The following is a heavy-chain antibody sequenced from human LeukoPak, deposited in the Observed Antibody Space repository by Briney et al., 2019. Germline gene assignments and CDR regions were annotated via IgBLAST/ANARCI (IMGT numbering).Heavy chain of an antibody. CDR1: GYTFTKYG. CDR3: TRDGDSGPTCGGISHY. V-gene: IGHV1-18*01. CDR2: IGTHTGNR. J-gene: IGHJ4*02. D-gene: IGHD3-16*01. Sequence: GASVKVSCKASGYTFTKYGVSWVRQAPGQGLEWMGWIGTHTGNRNYVKKFQGRVTLTTETSTSTAYMELKSLRSDDTAVYYCTRDGDSGPTCGGISHYWGQGTLVTVAS.